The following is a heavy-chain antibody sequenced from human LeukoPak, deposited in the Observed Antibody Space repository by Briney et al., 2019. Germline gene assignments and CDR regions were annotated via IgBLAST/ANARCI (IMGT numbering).Heavy chain of an antibody. CDR2: FDPEDGET. D-gene: IGHD3-10*01. Sequence: GASVKVSCKVSGYTLTELSMHWVRQAPGKGLEWMGGFDPEDGETIYAQKFQGRVTMTEDTSTDAAYTELSSLRSEDTAVYYCATVHLVRGVIITANWFDPWGQGTLVTVSS. CDR3: ATVHLVRGVIITANWFDP. V-gene: IGHV1-24*01. J-gene: IGHJ5*02. CDR1: GYTLTELS.